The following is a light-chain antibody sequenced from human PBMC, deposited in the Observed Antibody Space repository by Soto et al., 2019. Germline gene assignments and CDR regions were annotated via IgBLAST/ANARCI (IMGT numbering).Light chain of an antibody. Sequence: QSALTQPASVSGSPGQSITISCTGTSSDIGGYNYVSWYQQHPGEAPKLVIYEDSNRPSGVSNRFSGSKSGNTASLTISGLQADDEADYYCCSKTSSITYVFGGGTKLTVL. CDR3: CSKTSSITYV. J-gene: IGLJ1*01. CDR1: SSDIGGYNY. V-gene: IGLV2-14*01. CDR2: EDS.